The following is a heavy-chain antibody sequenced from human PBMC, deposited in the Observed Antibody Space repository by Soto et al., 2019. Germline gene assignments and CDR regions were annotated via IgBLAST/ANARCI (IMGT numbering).Heavy chain of an antibody. CDR2: INLNSGCT. V-gene: IGHV1-2*02. CDR1: GDIFTCYS. Sequence: ASVKVSCKASGDIFTCYSMHWVRQAPGQGLEWMGVINLNSGCTNYAQKFQGRVTMTRDTSISTAYMELSRLRSDDTAVYYCARVYSYGYVPPYFDYWGQGTLVTVSS. CDR3: ARVYSYGYVPPYFDY. J-gene: IGHJ4*02. D-gene: IGHD5-18*01.